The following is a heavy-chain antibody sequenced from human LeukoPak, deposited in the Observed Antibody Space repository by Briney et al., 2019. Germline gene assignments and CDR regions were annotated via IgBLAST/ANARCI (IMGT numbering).Heavy chain of an antibody. CDR3: ATDLGTY. V-gene: IGHV3-30*02. CDR2: IRYDGSNK. Sequence: AGGSLRLSCAASGFTFSSYGMHWVRQAPGKGLEWVAFIRYDGSNKYYADSVKGRFTISRDNSKNTLYLQMNSLRSEDTAVYYCATDLGTYWGQGTLVTVSS. J-gene: IGHJ4*02. D-gene: IGHD6-13*01. CDR1: GFTFSSYG.